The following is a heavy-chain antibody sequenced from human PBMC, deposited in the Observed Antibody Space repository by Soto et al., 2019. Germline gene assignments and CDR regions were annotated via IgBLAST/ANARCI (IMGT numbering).Heavy chain of an antibody. J-gene: IGHJ4*02. Sequence: GASVKVSCKASGYTFSSYGISWVRQAPGQGLEWMGWISAYNGNTNCAQKLQDRVTMTTDTATTTAYMELRSLRSDDTAVYYCARDRGRSTVDYWGRGTLVTVSS. CDR1: GYTFSSYG. V-gene: IGHV1-18*01. D-gene: IGHD6-19*01. CDR3: ARDRGRSTVDY. CDR2: ISAYNGNT.